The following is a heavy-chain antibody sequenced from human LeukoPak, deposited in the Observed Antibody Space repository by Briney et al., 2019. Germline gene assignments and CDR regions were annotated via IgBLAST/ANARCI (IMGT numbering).Heavy chain of an antibody. CDR3: ARRSVVTAINFDTFDI. CDR2: IYSTGST. D-gene: IGHD2-21*02. J-gene: IGHJ3*02. Sequence: PSETLSLTCTVSGGSISSYYWSWIRQPPGKGLEWIGYIYSTGSTNYNPSLRGRVIISLDTSKNQFSLELSSVTAADTALYYCARRSVVTAINFDTFDIWGQGTMVTVSS. V-gene: IGHV4-59*08. CDR1: GGSISSYY.